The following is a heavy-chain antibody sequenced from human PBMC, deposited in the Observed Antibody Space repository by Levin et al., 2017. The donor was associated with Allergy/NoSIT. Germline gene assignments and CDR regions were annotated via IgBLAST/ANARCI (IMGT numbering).Heavy chain of an antibody. V-gene: IGHV3-11*01. CDR1: GFTFSDYY. CDR3: ARLKGSGYDPPYFDY. J-gene: IGHJ4*02. CDR2: ISSSGSTI. D-gene: IGHD3-22*01. Sequence: GESLKISCAASGFTFSDYYMSWIRQAPGKGLEWVSYISSSGSTIYYADSVKGRFTISRDNAKNSLYLQMNSLRAEDTAVYYCARLKGSGYDPPYFDYWGQGTLVTVSS.